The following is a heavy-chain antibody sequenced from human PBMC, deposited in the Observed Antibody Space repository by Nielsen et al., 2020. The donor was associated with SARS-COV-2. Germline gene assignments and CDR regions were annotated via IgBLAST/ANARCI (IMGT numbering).Heavy chain of an antibody. Sequence: SETLSLTCSVSGGSISSSSYYWGWIRQPPGKGLEWIGYISYSGSTYYNPSLKSRVDVSVDTSKNQFSLKLSSVTAADTAVYYCARGNTKDHSLDVWGQGTTVTVSS. CDR2: ISYSGST. CDR3: ARGNTKDHSLDV. CDR1: GGSISSSSYY. D-gene: IGHD2-8*01. V-gene: IGHV4-30-4*08. J-gene: IGHJ6*02.